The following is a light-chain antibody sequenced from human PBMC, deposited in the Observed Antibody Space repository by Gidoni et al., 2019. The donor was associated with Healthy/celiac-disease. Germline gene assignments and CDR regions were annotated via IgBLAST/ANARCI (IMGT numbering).Light chain of an antibody. CDR1: QSVSSSY. CDR2: GAS. V-gene: IGKV3-20*01. CDR3: QQYGSSPNT. Sequence: EIVLTQSPGTLPLSPGERATLSCRASQSVSSSYLAWYQQKPGQAPRLLLYGASSRATGIPDRFSGSGSGTDFTLTISRLEPEDFAVYYCQQYGSSPNTFGQGTKLEIK. J-gene: IGKJ2*01.